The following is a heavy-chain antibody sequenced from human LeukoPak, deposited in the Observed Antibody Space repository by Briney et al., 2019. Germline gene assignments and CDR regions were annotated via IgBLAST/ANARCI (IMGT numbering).Heavy chain of an antibody. J-gene: IGHJ3*02. Sequence: SETLSLTCTVSGGSISSYYWSWIRQPPGKGLEWIGYIYYSGGTNYNPSLKSRVTISVDTSKNQFSLKLSSVTAADTAVYYCARAVRVGTTNAFDIWGQGTMVTVSS. V-gene: IGHV4-59*01. CDR2: IYYSGGT. CDR1: GGSISSYY. CDR3: ARAVRVGTTNAFDI. D-gene: IGHD1-26*01.